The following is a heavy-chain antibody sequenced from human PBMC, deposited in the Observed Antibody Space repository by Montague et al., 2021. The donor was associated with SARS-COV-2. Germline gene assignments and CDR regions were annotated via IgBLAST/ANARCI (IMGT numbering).Heavy chain of an antibody. CDR1: GFSLSTSGVG. Sequence: VKPTQTLTLTCTFSGFSLSTSGVGVGWIRQPPGKALEWLALIYWDDDKRYSPSLKSRLTITKDTSKNQVVLTMTNMGPVDTATYYCAHKTGLRYFDWLFQTNPTGGYFDLWGRGTLVTVSS. V-gene: IGHV2-5*02. CDR3: AHKTGLRYFDWLFQTNPTGGYFDL. J-gene: IGHJ2*01. D-gene: IGHD3-9*01. CDR2: IYWDDDK.